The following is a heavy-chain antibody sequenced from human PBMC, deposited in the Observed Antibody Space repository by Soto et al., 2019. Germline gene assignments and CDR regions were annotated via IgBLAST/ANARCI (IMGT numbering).Heavy chain of an antibody. CDR2: ISAYNGNT. J-gene: IGHJ4*02. Sequence: ASVKVSCKASGYTFTSYGISWVRQAPGQGLEWMGWISAYNGNTNYAQKLQGRVTMTTDTSTSTAYMELRSLRSDDTAVYYCARGVYYDMLTGYYHYFDYWGQGTLVTVSS. CDR3: ARGVYYDMLTGYYHYFDY. D-gene: IGHD3-9*01. CDR1: GYTFTSYG. V-gene: IGHV1-18*01.